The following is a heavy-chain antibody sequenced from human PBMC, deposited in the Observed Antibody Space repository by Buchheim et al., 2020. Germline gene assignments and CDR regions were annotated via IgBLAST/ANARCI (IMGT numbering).Heavy chain of an antibody. Sequence: QVQLVESGGGVVQPGRSLRLSCAASGFTFSSYGMHWVRQAPGKGLEWVAVIWYDGSNKYYAESVKGRFTILRNNSKNTLLLQMNSLRAEDTAVYYCAKGIAAAGTRNYYYYYGMDVWGQGTT. CDR2: IWYDGSNK. CDR1: GFTFSSYG. V-gene: IGHV3-33*06. J-gene: IGHJ6*02. D-gene: IGHD6-13*01. CDR3: AKGIAAAGTRNYYYYYGMDV.